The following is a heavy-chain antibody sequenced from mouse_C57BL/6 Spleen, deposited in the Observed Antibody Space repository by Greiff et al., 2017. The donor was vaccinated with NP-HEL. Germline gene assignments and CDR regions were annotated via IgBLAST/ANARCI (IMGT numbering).Heavy chain of an antibody. Sequence: QVQLQQPGAELVRPGTSVKLSCKASGYTFTSYWMHWVKQRPGRGLEWIGVIDPSDSYTNYNQKFKGKATLTVDTSSSTAYMQLSSLTSEDSAVYYCARPGLYYGSSAFAYWGQGTLVTVSA. J-gene: IGHJ3*01. V-gene: IGHV1-59*01. D-gene: IGHD1-1*01. CDR1: GYTFTSYW. CDR3: ARPGLYYGSSAFAY. CDR2: IDPSDSYT.